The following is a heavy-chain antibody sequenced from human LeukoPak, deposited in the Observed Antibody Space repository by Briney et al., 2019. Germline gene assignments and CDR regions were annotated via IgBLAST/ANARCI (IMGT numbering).Heavy chain of an antibody. CDR2: INPNSGGT. J-gene: IGHJ5*02. CDR1: GYTFTGYY. V-gene: IGHV1-2*02. D-gene: IGHD3-22*01. CDR3: AREDYYDSSGYPIANWFDP. Sequence: ASVKVSCKASGYTFTGYYMHWVRQAPGQGLEWMGWINPNSGGTNYAQKFRGRVTMTRDTSISTAYMELSRLRSDDTAVYYCAREDYYDSSGYPIANWFDPWGQGTLVTVSS.